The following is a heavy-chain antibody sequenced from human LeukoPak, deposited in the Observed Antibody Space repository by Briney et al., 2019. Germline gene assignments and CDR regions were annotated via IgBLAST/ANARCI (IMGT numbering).Heavy chain of an antibody. V-gene: IGHV3-53*01. D-gene: IGHD4-11*01. J-gene: IGHJ5*02. CDR2: IYSGGST. CDR3: ASRATVTTDRFWFDP. CDR1: GFTVSSNY. Sequence: GGSLRLSCAASGFTVSSNYMSWVRQAPAKGLKWVSVIYSGGSTYYADSVKGRFTISRDNSKNTLYLQMNSLRAEDTAVYYCASRATVTTDRFWFDPWGQGTLVTVSS.